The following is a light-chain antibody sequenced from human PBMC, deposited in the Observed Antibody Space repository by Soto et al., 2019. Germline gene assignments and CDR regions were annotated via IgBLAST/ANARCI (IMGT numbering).Light chain of an antibody. CDR2: DDS. CDR3: QSYDTSLRGSV. V-gene: IGLV1-40*01. CDR1: SSNIGARYD. J-gene: IGLJ3*02. Sequence: QSVLTQPPSVSGSPGQRVTISCTGGSSNIGARYDVHWYQQLPGTAPKLLIFDDSIRPSGVPDRFSASTSGTSAFLAITGLQAEDEADYYCQSYDTSLRGSVFGGGTKVTVL.